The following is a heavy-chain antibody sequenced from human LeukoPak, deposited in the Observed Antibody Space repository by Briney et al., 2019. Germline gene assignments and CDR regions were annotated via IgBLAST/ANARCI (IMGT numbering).Heavy chain of an antibody. V-gene: IGHV6-1*01. CDR1: GDSVSSNSAA. D-gene: IGHD6-13*01. J-gene: IGHJ4*02. CDR3: ARGEGSNWYAGTRLDY. Sequence: SQTLSLTCAISGDSVSSNSAAWNWIRQSPSRGLEWLGRTYYRSKWYNDYAVSMKSRIPINPDTSKNQFSLQLNSVTPEDTAVYYCARGEGSNWYAGTRLDYWDQGTLVTVSS. CDR2: TYYRSKWYN.